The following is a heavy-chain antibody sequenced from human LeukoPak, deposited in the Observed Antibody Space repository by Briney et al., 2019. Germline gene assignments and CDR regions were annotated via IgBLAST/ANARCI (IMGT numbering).Heavy chain of an antibody. Sequence: ASVKVSCKASGYTFTGYYMHWVRQAPGQGLEWMGIINPSGGSTSYAQKFQGRVTMTRDMSTSTVYMELSSLRSEDTAVYYCARTNDYGDYGTNYYYYYMDVWGKGTTVTISS. CDR3: ARTNDYGDYGTNYYYYYMDV. J-gene: IGHJ6*03. CDR1: GYTFTGYY. V-gene: IGHV1-46*01. D-gene: IGHD4-17*01. CDR2: INPSGGST.